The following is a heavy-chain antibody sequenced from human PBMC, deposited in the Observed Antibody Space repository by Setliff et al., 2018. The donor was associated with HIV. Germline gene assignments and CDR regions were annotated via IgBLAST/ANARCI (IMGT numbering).Heavy chain of an antibody. D-gene: IGHD5-18*01. J-gene: IGHJ4*02. V-gene: IGHV4-34*01. CDR3: ARVPGYSFGYEHFDY. Sequence: SETLSLTCAVYGGSFSGYYWTWIRQPPGKGLEWIGEIDHSGSTNYNPSLKSRVTLSVDTSKNQVSLRLSSVTAADTAVYYCARVPGYSFGYEHFDYWGQGTLVTVS. CDR1: GGSFSGYY. CDR2: IDHSGST.